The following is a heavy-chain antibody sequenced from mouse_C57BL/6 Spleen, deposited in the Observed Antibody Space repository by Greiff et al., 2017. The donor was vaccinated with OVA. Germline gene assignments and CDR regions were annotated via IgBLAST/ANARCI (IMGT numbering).Heavy chain of an antibody. J-gene: IGHJ4*01. V-gene: IGHV14-3*01. CDR2: IDPANGNT. Sequence: EVKLLESVAKLVRPGASVKLSCTASGFNIKNTYMHWVKQRPEQGLEWIGRIDPANGNTKYAPKFQGKATITADTSSNTAYLQLSSLTSEDTAIYYCARAQATHYYAMDYWGQGTSVTVSS. CDR3: ARAQATHYYAMDY. CDR1: GFNIKNTY. D-gene: IGHD3-2*02.